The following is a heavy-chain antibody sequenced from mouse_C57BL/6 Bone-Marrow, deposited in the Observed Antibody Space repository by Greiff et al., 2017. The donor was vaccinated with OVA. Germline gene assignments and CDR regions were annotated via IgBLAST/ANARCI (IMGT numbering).Heavy chain of an antibody. J-gene: IGHJ2*01. CDR3: ASDLRITTGNFDY. CDR1: GFSLTSYG. D-gene: IGHD1-1*01. V-gene: IGHV2-6*01. CDR2: IWGVGST. Sequence: QVQLKESGPGLVAPSQSLSITCTVSGFSLTSYGVDWVRQSPGKGLEWLGVIWGVGSTNYNSALKSRLSISKDNSKIQVFLKMNSLQTDDTAMYYCASDLRITTGNFDYWGQGTTLTVSS.